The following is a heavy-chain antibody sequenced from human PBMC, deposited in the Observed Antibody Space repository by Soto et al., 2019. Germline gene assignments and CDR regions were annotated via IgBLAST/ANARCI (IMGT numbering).Heavy chain of an antibody. CDR1: RGTLSRCA. CDR3: ARDRRESSTYYYYGMDV. Sequence: GAPVEVSCKASRGTLSRCAISWVRQAPGQGLEWMGGIIPIFGTANYAQKFQGRVTITADESTSTAYMELSSLRSEDTAVYYCARDRRESSTYYYYGMDVWGQGTTVTVSS. V-gene: IGHV1-69*13. D-gene: IGHD3-16*02. CDR2: IIPIFGTA. J-gene: IGHJ6*02.